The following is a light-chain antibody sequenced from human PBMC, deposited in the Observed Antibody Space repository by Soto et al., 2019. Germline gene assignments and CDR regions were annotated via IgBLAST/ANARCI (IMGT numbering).Light chain of an antibody. V-gene: IGKV1-5*01. CDR2: DAS. J-gene: IGKJ1*01. Sequence: DIQMTQSPSTLSGSIGDRVTITCRASQNINNWIAWYQQKPGEAPKFLIYDASTLESGVPSRFTGSGFGTEFSLTISSLQPDDFGSYYCQHMRTFGHGTKVDI. CDR3: QHMRT. CDR1: QNINNW.